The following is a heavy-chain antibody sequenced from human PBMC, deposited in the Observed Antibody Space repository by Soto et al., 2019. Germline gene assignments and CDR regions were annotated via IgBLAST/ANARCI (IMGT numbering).Heavy chain of an antibody. Sequence: SLKISCKGSGYSFTSYRIGWVRQMPGKGLEWMGIIYPGDSDTRYSPSFQGQVTISADKSISTAYLQWSSLKASDTAMYYCARQRYCGGDCYSLYYYYGMDVWGQGTTVTVSS. J-gene: IGHJ6*02. D-gene: IGHD2-21*02. CDR3: ARQRYCGGDCYSLYYYYGMDV. CDR1: GYSFTSYR. CDR2: IYPGDSDT. V-gene: IGHV5-51*01.